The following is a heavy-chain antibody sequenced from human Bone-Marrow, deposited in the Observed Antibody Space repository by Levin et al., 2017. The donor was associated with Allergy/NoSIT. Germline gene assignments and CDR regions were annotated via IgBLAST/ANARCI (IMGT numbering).Heavy chain of an antibody. V-gene: IGHV2-5*02. CDR3: VHISGSWSSLFQH. CDR2: IYWDDDK. J-gene: IGHJ1*01. CDR1: GFSLNADGEG. D-gene: IGHD6-13*01. Sequence: SGPTLVKPTQTLTLTCSFSGFSLNADGEGVGWIRQPPGKALEWLAHIYWDDDKRHSPALKGRVTITKDTSRAHVVLTMTNIAPVDTGTYYCVHISGSWSSLFQHWGQGTQVTVSS.